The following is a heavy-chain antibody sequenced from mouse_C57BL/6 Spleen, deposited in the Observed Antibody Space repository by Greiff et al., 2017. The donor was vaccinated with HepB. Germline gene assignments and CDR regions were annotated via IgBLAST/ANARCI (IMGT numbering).Heavy chain of an antibody. Sequence: QVQLQQPGTELVKPGASVKLSCKASGYTFTSYWMHWVKQRPGQGLEWIGNINPSNGGTNYNEKFKSKATMTVDKASSTAYMQLSSLTSEDSAVYYCARIYYGYDRYFDYWGQGTTLTVSS. CDR2: INPSNGGT. CDR1: GYTFTSYW. J-gene: IGHJ2*01. D-gene: IGHD2-2*01. V-gene: IGHV1-53*01. CDR3: ARIYYGYDRYFDY.